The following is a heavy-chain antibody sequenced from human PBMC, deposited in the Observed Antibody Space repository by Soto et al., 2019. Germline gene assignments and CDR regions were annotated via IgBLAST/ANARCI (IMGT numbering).Heavy chain of an antibody. D-gene: IGHD1-26*01. V-gene: IGHV3-33*01. J-gene: IGHJ4*02. CDR3: TRDPYGGSRYYFDS. Sequence: QVQLVESGGGVVQPGKSLRLSCAASGFSFSNYAMHWVRQAPGKGLEWVAVIWYDGSNKYYADSVKGRFTISKDNSQTTVYMQMNSLRAGETAEYYCTRDPYGGSRYYFDSWGQGTLVTVSS. CDR1: GFSFSNYA. CDR2: IWYDGSNK.